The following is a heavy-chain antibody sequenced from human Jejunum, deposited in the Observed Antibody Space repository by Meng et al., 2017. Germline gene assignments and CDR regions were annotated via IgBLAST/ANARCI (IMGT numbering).Heavy chain of an antibody. CDR2: ISGSGSNT. J-gene: IGHJ4*01. V-gene: IGHV3-23*01. D-gene: IGHD3-10*01. CDR3: AKGLWGTGSHYNPCDY. Sequence: GESLKISCAASGFTFNNYAMSWVRQAPGKGLEWVSGISGSGSNTYYADSVEARFTISRDNSENTLYLQMNSLRVDDTAVYYCAKGLWGTGSHYNPCDYWGHGTLVTVAS. CDR1: GFTFNNYA.